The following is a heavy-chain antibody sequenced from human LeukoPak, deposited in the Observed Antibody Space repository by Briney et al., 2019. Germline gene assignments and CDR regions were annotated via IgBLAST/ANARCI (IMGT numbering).Heavy chain of an antibody. J-gene: IGHJ4*02. CDR2: ISWNSGSI. CDR1: GFTFSGSA. CDR3: ASVSRDY. Sequence: GGSLRLSCTASGFTFSGSAMHWVRQAPGKGLEWVSGISWNSGSIGYADSVKGRFTISRDNAKNSLYLQMNSLRAEDTALYYCASVSRDYWGQGTLVTVSS. V-gene: IGHV3-9*01. D-gene: IGHD2/OR15-2a*01.